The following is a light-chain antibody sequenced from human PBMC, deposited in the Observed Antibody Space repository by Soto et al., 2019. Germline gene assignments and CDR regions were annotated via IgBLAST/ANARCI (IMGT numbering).Light chain of an antibody. CDR3: QHYTNWPLT. Sequence: EIVMTQSPVTLSVSPGERATLSCRASHDVSSRLVWYQQKPGQAPRLLIYDASTRATGLPARFSGSGSGTEFTLTISSLQSEDFAVYYCQHYTNWPLTFGGGTKVEIK. CDR2: DAS. CDR1: HDVSSR. J-gene: IGKJ4*01. V-gene: IGKV3-15*01.